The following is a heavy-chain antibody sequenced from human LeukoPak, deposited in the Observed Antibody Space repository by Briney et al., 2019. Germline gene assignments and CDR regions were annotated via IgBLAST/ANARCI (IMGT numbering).Heavy chain of an antibody. D-gene: IGHD6-6*01. CDR1: GFTFSSYW. CDR3: AREVAARGPRWTYYMDV. J-gene: IGHJ6*03. V-gene: IGHV3-7*01. Sequence: GGSLRLSCAASGFTFSSYWMSWVRQAPGKGLEWVANIKQDGSEKYYVDSVKGRFTISRDNAKNSLYLRMNSLRAEDTAVYYCAREVAARGPRWTYYMDVWGKGTTVAVS. CDR2: IKQDGSEK.